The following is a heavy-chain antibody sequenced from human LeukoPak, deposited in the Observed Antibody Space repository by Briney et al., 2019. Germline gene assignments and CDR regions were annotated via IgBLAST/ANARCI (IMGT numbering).Heavy chain of an antibody. J-gene: IGHJ5*02. CDR3: ARHSADYGDFSNWFDP. CDR2: IYYSGST. D-gene: IGHD4-17*01. Sequence: PGGSLRLSCAASGFTFSVYYMSWIRQPPGKGLEWIGSIYYSGSTYYNPSLKSRVTISVDTSKNQFSLKLSSVTAADTAVYYCARHSADYGDFSNWFDPWGQGTLVTVSS. CDR1: GFTFSVYY. V-gene: IGHV4-39*01.